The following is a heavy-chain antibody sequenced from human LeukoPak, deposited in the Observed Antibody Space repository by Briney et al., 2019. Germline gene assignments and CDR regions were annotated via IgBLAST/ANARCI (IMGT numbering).Heavy chain of an antibody. J-gene: IGHJ4*02. V-gene: IGHV3-23*01. CDR3: AKVPGGKGWNFDS. CDR2: VTTSGGSA. CDR1: GFTFSSYA. Sequence: GGSLRLSCAGSGFTFSSYAMSWVRQAPGKGLEWVSAVTTSGGSAYYPDSVKGRFTISRDNSKNTSYLQMNSLRAEDTAVYYCAKVPGGKGWNFDSWGQGALVTVSS. D-gene: IGHD2-15*01.